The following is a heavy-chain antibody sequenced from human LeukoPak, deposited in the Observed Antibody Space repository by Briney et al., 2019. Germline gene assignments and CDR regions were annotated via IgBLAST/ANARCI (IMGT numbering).Heavy chain of an antibody. Sequence: GASVKVSCKASGYTFTSNYIHWVRQAPGQGLEWMGMIYPRDGSTSYAQKFQDRVTVTRDTSTSTVHMELSGLRSEDTAVYYCARDQAGFDYWGQGTLVTVSS. CDR2: IYPRDGST. J-gene: IGHJ4*02. CDR1: GYTFTSNY. V-gene: IGHV1-46*01. CDR3: ARDQAGFDY. D-gene: IGHD6-13*01.